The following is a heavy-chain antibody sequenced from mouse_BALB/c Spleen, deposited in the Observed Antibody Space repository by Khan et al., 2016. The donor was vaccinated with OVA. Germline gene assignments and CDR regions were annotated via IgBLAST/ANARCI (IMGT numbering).Heavy chain of an antibody. Sequence: EVELVESGPGLVKPSQSLSLTCTVTDYSITSDYAWNWIRQFPGNKLEWMGYINYSGSTNYNPALKSRISITRDTSKNQFFLQLNSVTTADTATYYCARDGSRYNYAMDYWGQGTSVTVSS. V-gene: IGHV3-2*02. CDR1: DYSITSDYA. CDR2: INYSGST. CDR3: ARDGSRYNYAMDY. D-gene: IGHD2-3*01. J-gene: IGHJ4*01.